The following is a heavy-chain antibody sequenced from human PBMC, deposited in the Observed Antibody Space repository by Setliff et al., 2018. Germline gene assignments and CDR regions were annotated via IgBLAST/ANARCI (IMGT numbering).Heavy chain of an antibody. CDR3: ARVARVVLSRNAFDI. J-gene: IGHJ3*02. CDR2: ISHSGSA. D-gene: IGHD2-2*01. V-gene: IGHV4-38-2*01. Sequence: SETLSLTCAVSGYSISSGNYWGWIRQPPGKGLEWIGSISHSGSAYYNPSLKSRVTISVDTSKNQFSLKLSSVTAADTAVYYCARVARVVLSRNAFDIWGQGTMVTVS. CDR1: GYSISSGNY.